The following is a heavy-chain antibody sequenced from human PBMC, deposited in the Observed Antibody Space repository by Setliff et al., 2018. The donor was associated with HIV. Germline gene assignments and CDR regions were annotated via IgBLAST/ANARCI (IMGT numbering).Heavy chain of an antibody. Sequence: ASVKVSCKSSGYTFTGSFMHWVRQAPGQGPEWMGWINSASGGTNYAQNFQGRVTVTRDTSINTAYVELNSLKSDDTAVYYCARDYLHVFDIWGQGTMVTVSS. CDR1: GYTFTGSF. J-gene: IGHJ3*02. CDR2: INSASGGT. CDR3: ARDYLHVFDI. V-gene: IGHV1-2*02.